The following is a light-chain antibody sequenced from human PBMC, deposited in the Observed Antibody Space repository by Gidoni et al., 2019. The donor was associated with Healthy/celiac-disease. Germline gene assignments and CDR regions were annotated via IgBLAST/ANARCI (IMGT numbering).Light chain of an antibody. Sequence: DIQMTQSPSSLSASVGDRVTITCRASQSISSYLNWYQQKPGKAPKLLIYAASSLQSGVPSRFSGSGSGTDFTLTISSLQPEDFATYYCQQSYSTPLLXVXGGTKVEIK. CDR2: AAS. J-gene: IGKJ4*01. CDR3: QQSYSTPLLX. V-gene: IGKV1-39*01. CDR1: QSISSY.